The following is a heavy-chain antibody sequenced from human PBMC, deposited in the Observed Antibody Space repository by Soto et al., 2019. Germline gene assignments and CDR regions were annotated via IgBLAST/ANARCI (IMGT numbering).Heavy chain of an antibody. V-gene: IGHV1-18*01. CDR1: GYTFTSYG. Sequence: ASVKVSCKASGYTFTSYGFTWVRQAPGQGLEWMGWISAYNGNTNYAQKLQGRVTMTTDTSTSTAYMDLRSLRSDDTAIYYCARPDGIAARPDIDYWGQGTLVTVSS. CDR3: ARPDGIAARPDIDY. J-gene: IGHJ4*02. D-gene: IGHD6-6*01. CDR2: ISAYNGNT.